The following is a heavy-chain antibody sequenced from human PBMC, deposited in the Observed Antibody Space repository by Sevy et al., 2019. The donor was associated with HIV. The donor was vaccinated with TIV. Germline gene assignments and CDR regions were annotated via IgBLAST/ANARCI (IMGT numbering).Heavy chain of an antibody. CDR2: TRNKADSYTT. D-gene: IGHD6-13*01. CDR3: ATHAGIAAAGRVFDY. CDR1: GFTFSDHY. Sequence: GGSLRLSCAASGFTFSDHYMGWVRQAPGKGLEWVGSTRNKADSYTTEYAVSVKGRVTSSRDNSKDSLYLQMNSLKTEVTAVYYCATHAGIAAAGRVFDYWGQGSMVTVSS. J-gene: IGHJ4*02. V-gene: IGHV3-72*01.